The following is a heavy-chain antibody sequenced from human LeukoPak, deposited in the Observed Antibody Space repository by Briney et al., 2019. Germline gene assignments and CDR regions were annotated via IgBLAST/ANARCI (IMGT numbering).Heavy chain of an antibody. CDR3: ARGPSVAAHLDY. Sequence: SETLSLTCAVFGGSIGSNIWWSWVRQPPGKGLEWIGEIYHSGNTNYNPSLKSRLTISVDKSKNQFSLNLSSVTAADTAVYYCARGPSVAAHLDYWGQGTLVTVTS. CDR1: GGSIGSNIW. J-gene: IGHJ4*02. CDR2: IYHSGNT. V-gene: IGHV4-4*02. D-gene: IGHD5-12*01.